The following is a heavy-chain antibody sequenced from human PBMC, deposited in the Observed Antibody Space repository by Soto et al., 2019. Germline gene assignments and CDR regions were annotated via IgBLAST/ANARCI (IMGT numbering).Heavy chain of an antibody. CDR2: ISGSGGST. CDR3: AKDLDIVVVPAAIFRDY. J-gene: IGHJ4*02. Sequence: GGSLRLSCAASGFTFSSYAMSWVRQAPGKGLEWVSAISGSGGSTYYADSVKGRFTISRDNSKNTLYLQMNSLRAEDTAVYYCAKDLDIVVVPAAIFRDYWGQGTLVTVSS. D-gene: IGHD2-2*03. CDR1: GFTFSSYA. V-gene: IGHV3-23*01.